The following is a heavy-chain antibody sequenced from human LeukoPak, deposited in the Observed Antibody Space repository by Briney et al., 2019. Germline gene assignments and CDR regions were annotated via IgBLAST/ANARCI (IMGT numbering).Heavy chain of an antibody. Sequence: SETLSLTCAVSGGSISSGGYSWSWIRQPPGKGLEWIGYIYYSGSTNYNPSLKSRVTISIDTSKNQFSLKLSSVTAADTAVYYCARLLLPTVGLLSYYYYYGMDVWGQGTTVTVSS. CDR3: ARLLLPTVGLLSYYYYYGMDV. CDR2: IYYSGST. CDR1: GGSISSGGYS. D-gene: IGHD2-15*01. J-gene: IGHJ6*02. V-gene: IGHV4-61*08.